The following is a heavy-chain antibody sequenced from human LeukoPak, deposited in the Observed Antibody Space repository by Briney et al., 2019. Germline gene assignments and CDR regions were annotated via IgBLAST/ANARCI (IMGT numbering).Heavy chain of an antibody. J-gene: IGHJ4*02. CDR3: ARDERYDSSGYPFDY. V-gene: IGHV1-18*01. Sequence: GASVKVSCKASGYTFTSYGINWVRQAPGQGLEWMGWISAYNGNTNYAQGLQGRVTMTTDTSTTTAYMELRSLRSDDTAVYYCARDERYDSSGYPFDYWGQGTLVTVSS. CDR1: GYTFTSYG. CDR2: ISAYNGNT. D-gene: IGHD3-22*01.